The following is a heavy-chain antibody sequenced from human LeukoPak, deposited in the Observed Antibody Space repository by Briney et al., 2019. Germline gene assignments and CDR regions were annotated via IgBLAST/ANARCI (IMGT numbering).Heavy chain of an antibody. J-gene: IGHJ5*02. CDR3: ARGSSGSYGGWFDP. CDR1: GGSISSYY. Sequence: KPSETLSLTCTVSGGSISSYYWSWIRQPPGKGLEWIGYIYYSGSTNYNPSLKSRVTISVDTSKNQFSLKLSSVTAADTAVYYCARGSSGSYGGWFDPWGQGTLVTVSS. CDR2: IYYSGST. D-gene: IGHD3-10*01. V-gene: IGHV4-59*08.